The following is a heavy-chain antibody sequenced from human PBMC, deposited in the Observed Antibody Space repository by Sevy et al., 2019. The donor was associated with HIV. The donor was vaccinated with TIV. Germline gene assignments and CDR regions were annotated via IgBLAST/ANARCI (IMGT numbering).Heavy chain of an antibody. CDR2: IKSKSDAGTT. J-gene: IGHJ4*02. CDR3: TTYPTGDFYYFDY. Sequence: GGSLRLSCAASGFTASGFTFSHAWMGWVRQAPGKGLEWVGLIKSKSDAGTTDYAAPVKGRFTISRDDSKNTLYLQMNSLETEDTAVYYCTTYPTGDFYYFDYWGQGTLVTVSS. D-gene: IGHD7-27*01. V-gene: IGHV3-15*01. CDR1: GFTFSHAW.